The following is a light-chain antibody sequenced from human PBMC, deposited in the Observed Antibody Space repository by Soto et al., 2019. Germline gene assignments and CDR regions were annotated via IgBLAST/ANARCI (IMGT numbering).Light chain of an antibody. CDR2: EVH. CDR1: SGDICAYNY. J-gene: IGLJ3*02. V-gene: IGLV2-8*01. Sequence: ALTQYPSASASPGQAATTSCTASSGDICAYNYVSCYQQHPGKAAKLIIYEVHKRPSGVPDRFSGSKSGITASLTVSGLQADNAADYYCDAHAGSNTWGFGGGTTVTVL. CDR3: DAHAGSNTWG.